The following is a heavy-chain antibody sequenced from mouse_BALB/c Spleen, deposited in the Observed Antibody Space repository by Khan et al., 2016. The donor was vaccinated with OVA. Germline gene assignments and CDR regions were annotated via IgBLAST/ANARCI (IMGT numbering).Heavy chain of an antibody. D-gene: IGHD2-14*01. CDR2: IRSGGNT. V-gene: IGHV2-2*01. Sequence: VELVESGPGLVRPSQTLSITCTVSGFSLTTYGVHWVRQSPGKGLEWLGVIRSGGNTDYNAAFISRLSITKDNSKSHVFLKMNSLQADDTAMYYCARHSYMYGCTYWGQGTLVTVSA. CDR3: ARHSYMYGCTY. CDR1: GFSLTTYG. J-gene: IGHJ3*01.